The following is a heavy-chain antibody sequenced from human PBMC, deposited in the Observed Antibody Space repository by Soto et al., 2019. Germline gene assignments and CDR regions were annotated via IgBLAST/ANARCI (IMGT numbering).Heavy chain of an antibody. J-gene: IGHJ4*02. CDR3: AKSTGGSSWYPPDH. Sequence: QVQLVESGGGVVQPGGSLRLSCAASGFIFTRYGMQWVRQSPGEGLEWVATTANDGSAQYYADSVKGRFTISRDNSKNTLFLQMDSLRPEDTGVYYCAKSTGGSSWYPPDHWGQGTLVTVSS. CDR1: GFIFTRYG. V-gene: IGHV3-30*18. D-gene: IGHD6-13*01. CDR2: TANDGSAQ.